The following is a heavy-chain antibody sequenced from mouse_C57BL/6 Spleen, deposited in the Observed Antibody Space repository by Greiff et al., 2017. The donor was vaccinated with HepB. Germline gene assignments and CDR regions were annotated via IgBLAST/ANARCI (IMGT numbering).Heavy chain of an antibody. Sequence: EVKLQESGPGLVKPSQSLSLTCSVTGYSITSGYYWNWIRQFPGNKLEWMGYISYDGSNNYNPSLKNRISITRDTSKNQFFLKLNSVTTEDTATYYCARGREAYVMDYWGQGTSVTVSS. CDR2: ISYDGSN. D-gene: IGHD1-1*01. CDR1: GYSITSGYY. J-gene: IGHJ4*01. CDR3: ARGREAYVMDY. V-gene: IGHV3-6*01.